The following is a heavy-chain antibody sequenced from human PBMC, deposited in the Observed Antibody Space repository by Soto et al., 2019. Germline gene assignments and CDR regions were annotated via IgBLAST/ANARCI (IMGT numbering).Heavy chain of an antibody. CDR3: ARVPYYYDSSGYDY. CDR1: GGSFSGYY. J-gene: IGHJ4*02. D-gene: IGHD3-22*01. CDR2: INHSGST. V-gene: IGHV4-34*01. Sequence: SETLSLTCAVYGGSFSGYYWSWIRQPPGKGLEWIGEINHSGSTNYNPSLKSRVTISVDTSKNQFSLKLSSVTAADTAVYYCARVPYYYDSSGYDYWGQGTLVTVSS.